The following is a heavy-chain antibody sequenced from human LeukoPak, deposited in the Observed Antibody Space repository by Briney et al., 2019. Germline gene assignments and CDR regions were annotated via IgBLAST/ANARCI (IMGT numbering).Heavy chain of an antibody. D-gene: IGHD3-22*01. J-gene: IGHJ3*02. CDR2: IYYSGST. CDR1: GGSISSYY. CDR3: ARDRYDSSGYYDDAFDI. V-gene: IGHV4-59*01. Sequence: PSETLSLTCTVSGGSISSYYWSRIRQPPGKGLEWIGYIYYSGSTNYNPSLKSRVTISVDTSKNQFSLKLSSVTAADTAVYYCARDRYDSSGYYDDAFDIWGQGTMVTVSS.